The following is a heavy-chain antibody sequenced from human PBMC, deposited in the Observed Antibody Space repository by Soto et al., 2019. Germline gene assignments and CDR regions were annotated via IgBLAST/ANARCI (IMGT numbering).Heavy chain of an antibody. J-gene: IGHJ4*02. Sequence: GGSLRLSCAASGFTFSSYAMSWVRQAPGKGLEWVSAISGSGGSTYYADSVKGRFTISRDNAKNSLYLQMNSLRAEDTALYYCAKAFPSYDFWSGYPTTFDYWGQGTLVTVSS. D-gene: IGHD3-3*01. V-gene: IGHV3-23*01. CDR1: GFTFSSYA. CDR2: ISGSGGST. CDR3: AKAFPSYDFWSGYPTTFDY.